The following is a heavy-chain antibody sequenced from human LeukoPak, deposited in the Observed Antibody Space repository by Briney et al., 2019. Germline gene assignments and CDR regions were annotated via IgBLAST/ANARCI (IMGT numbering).Heavy chain of an antibody. V-gene: IGHV1-2*02. CDR3: ARGVTYYDFWSGYYSRAFDI. Sequence: ASVKVSCKASGYTFTGYYMHWVRQAPGQGLEWMGWINPNSGGTNYAQKFQGRVTMTRDTSISTAYMELSRLRSDDTAVYYCARGVTYYDFWSGYYSRAFDIWGQRTMVTVSS. D-gene: IGHD3-3*01. CDR2: INPNSGGT. J-gene: IGHJ3*02. CDR1: GYTFTGYY.